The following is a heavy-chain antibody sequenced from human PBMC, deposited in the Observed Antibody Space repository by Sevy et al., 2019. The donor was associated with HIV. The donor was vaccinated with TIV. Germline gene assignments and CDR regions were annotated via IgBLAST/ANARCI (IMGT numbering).Heavy chain of an antibody. CDR1: GFTFSGSA. Sequence: GGSLRLSCTAFGFTFSGSAMHWVRQASGKGLEWVARIRRKANGDATAYAASVKGRFTISRDDSENTAYLQMNSLKTEDTAVYYCTCGSGSYSFDNWGQGTLVTISS. J-gene: IGHJ4*02. CDR2: IRRKANGDAT. D-gene: IGHD3-10*01. V-gene: IGHV3-73*01. CDR3: TCGSGSYSFDN.